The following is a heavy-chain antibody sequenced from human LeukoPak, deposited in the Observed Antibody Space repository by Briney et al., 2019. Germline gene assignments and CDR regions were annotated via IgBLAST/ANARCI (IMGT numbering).Heavy chain of an antibody. J-gene: IGHJ4*02. V-gene: IGHV3-64D*06. CDR3: VRASYSSGWYGDC. CDR2: ISSNGGTT. D-gene: IGHD6-19*01. CDR1: GFIFSSNA. Sequence: GGSLRLSCSASGFIFSSNAMHWVRQAPGKGLEYVSAISSNGGTTYYTDSVKDRFTISRDNSKNTLYLQLSSLRAEDTAVYYCVRASYSSGWYGDCWGQGTLVTVSS.